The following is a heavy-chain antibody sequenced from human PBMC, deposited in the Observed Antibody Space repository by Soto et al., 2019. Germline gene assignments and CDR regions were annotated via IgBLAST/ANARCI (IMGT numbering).Heavy chain of an antibody. V-gene: IGHV1-24*01. J-gene: IGHJ4*02. CDR2: FDPEDGET. D-gene: IGHD3-22*01. CDR1: GYTLTELS. CDR3: ATGIDYYYDSSGYYFGY. Sequence: ASVKVSCKVSGYTLTELSMHWVRQAPGKGLEWMGGFDPEDGETIYAQKFQGRVTITEDTSTDTAYMELSSLRSEDTAVYYCATGIDYYYDSSGYYFGYWGQGTLVTVSS.